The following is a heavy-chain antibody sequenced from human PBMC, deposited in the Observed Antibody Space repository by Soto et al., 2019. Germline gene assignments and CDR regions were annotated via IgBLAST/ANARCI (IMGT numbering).Heavy chain of an antibody. Sequence: QMQLQESGPGLVKPSQTLSLTCTVSCGSISRGDYYWSWIRQPPGKGLEWIGYIYYSGSTYYNPPLKSRVTISVDTSKNQLSLKLSSVTAADTAVYYCARAQGSGFLVSWGQGTLVTLSS. CDR3: ARAQGSGFLVS. CDR2: IYYSGST. D-gene: IGHD3-10*01. J-gene: IGHJ4*02. V-gene: IGHV4-30-4*01. CDR1: CGSISRGDYY.